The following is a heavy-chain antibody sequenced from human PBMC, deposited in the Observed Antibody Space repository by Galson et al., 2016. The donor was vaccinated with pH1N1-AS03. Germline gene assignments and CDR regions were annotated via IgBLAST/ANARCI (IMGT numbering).Heavy chain of an antibody. V-gene: IGHV3-33*01. CDR2: IWHDGNTQ. Sequence: SLRLSCAASGFTFSSYAIHWVRQAPGKGLDWVAVIWHDGNTQYYADSVKGRFIISRDNSKSTVSLQMNSLRAEDTAVYYRARDRHYYDYIWGTYRYDWYFDLWGRGTLVTVSS. CDR1: GFTFSSYA. CDR3: ARDRHYYDYIWGTYRYDWYFDL. D-gene: IGHD3-16*02. J-gene: IGHJ2*01.